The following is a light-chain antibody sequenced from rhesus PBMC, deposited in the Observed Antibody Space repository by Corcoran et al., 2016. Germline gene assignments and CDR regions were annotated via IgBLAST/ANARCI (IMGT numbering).Light chain of an antibody. CDR3: YQHSSGYS. V-gene: IGKV3-10*01. Sequence: QVILTQSPATLSLSPGERATLSCRASQSVSSYLAWYQQKPGQAPRLLIYGASSRATGIPARFSGSGSGTDFTLTISGLEPEDVGVYHCYQHSSGYSFGQGTKVEIK. J-gene: IGKJ2*01. CDR2: GAS. CDR1: QSVSSY.